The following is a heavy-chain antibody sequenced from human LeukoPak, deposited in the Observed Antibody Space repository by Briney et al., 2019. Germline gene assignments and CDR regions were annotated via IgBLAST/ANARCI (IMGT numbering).Heavy chain of an antibody. CDR1: GFAFSSYG. V-gene: IGHV3-30*18. D-gene: IGHD1-1*01. CDR3: AKDWTTATGTTVPFDS. Sequence: PGGSLRLSCAASGFAFSSYGMHWVRQAPGKGLEWVAVISYDGSNKYYADSVKGRFTISRDNSRNTLYLQMNSLRVEDTALYYCAKDWTTATGTTVPFDSWGQGTLVTVSS. J-gene: IGHJ4*02. CDR2: ISYDGSNK.